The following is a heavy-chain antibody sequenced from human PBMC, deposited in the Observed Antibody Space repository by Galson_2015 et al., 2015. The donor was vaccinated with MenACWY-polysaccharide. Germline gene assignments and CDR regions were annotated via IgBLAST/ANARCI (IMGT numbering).Heavy chain of an antibody. CDR2: LKSDGSST. CDR3: ARGYSAYD. CDR1: GFTFSTYW. J-gene: IGHJ4*02. V-gene: IGHV3-74*01. Sequence: SLSLSCAASGFTFSTYWMPWVRHAPGKGLVWVSRLKSDGSSTNSADSVKGRFTISRDNAKNTLYLQMNSLRAEDTALYYCARGYSAYDWGQGTLVTVSA. D-gene: IGHD5-12*01.